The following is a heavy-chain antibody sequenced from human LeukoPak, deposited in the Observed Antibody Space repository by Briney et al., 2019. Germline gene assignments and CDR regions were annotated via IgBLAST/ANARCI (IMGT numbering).Heavy chain of an antibody. D-gene: IGHD6-13*01. CDR1: GGSVSRSPYY. Sequence: PSETLSLTCTVSGGSVSRSPYYWGWIRQPPGKGLEWIGNIYYSGSTYYNPSLKSRVTISVDTSKNQFSLRLSSVTAADTAVYYCAMLQQQLVRYWGQGTLVTVSS. J-gene: IGHJ4*02. V-gene: IGHV4-39*07. CDR3: AMLQQQLVRY. CDR2: IYYSGST.